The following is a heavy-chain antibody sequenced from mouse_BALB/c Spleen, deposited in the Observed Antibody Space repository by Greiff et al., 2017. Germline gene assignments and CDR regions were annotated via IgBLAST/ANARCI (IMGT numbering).Heavy chain of an antibody. CDR3: ARGGLLYYYAMDY. J-gene: IGHJ4*01. CDR2: ISDGGSYT. CDR1: GFTFSDYY. D-gene: IGHD1-1*01. Sequence: EVMLVESGGGLVKPGGSLKLSCAASGFTFSDYYMYWVRQTPEKRLEWVATISDGGSYTYYPDSVKGRFTISRDNAKNNLYLQMSSLKSEDTAMYYCARGGLLYYYAMDYWGQGTSVTVSS. V-gene: IGHV5-4*02.